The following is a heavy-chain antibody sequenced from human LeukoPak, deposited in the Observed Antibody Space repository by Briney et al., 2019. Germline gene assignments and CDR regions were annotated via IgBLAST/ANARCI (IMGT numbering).Heavy chain of an antibody. CDR3: AELGITMIGGV. J-gene: IGHJ6*04. V-gene: IGHV3-11*04. CDR2: ISSSGSPI. Sequence: PGGSLRLSCAASGFTFSDYYMSWIRQAPGKGLEWVAYISSSGSPIFYIDSVKGRFAISRDNAKNSLYLQMNSLRAEDTAVYYCAELGITMIGGVWGKGTTVTISS. D-gene: IGHD3-10*02. CDR1: GFTFSDYY.